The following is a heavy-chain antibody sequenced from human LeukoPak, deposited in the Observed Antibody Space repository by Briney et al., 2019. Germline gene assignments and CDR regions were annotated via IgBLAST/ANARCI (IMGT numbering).Heavy chain of an antibody. D-gene: IGHD6-19*01. CDR3: ARRQTLAGRTDAFDI. V-gene: IGHV3-23*01. Sequence: GGSLTLSCAASGFTFSSYAMSWIRQPPGKGLEWVSAISGSGGSTYYADSVKGRFTISRDNAKNSLYLQMNSLRAEDTAVYYCARRQTLAGRTDAFDIWGQGTMVTVSS. J-gene: IGHJ3*02. CDR1: GFTFSSYA. CDR2: ISGSGGST.